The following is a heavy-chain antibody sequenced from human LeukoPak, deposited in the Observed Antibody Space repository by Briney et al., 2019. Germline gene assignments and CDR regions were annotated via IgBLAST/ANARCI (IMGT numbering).Heavy chain of an antibody. Sequence: GGSLRLSCAASGFTFSSYGMHWVRQAPGKGLEWVSAISGSGGSTYYADSVKGRFTISRDNSKNTLYLQMNSLRAEDTAVYYCAKDGGYCSSTSCYKGGEYFQHWGQGTLVTVSS. D-gene: IGHD2-2*02. V-gene: IGHV3-23*01. CDR2: ISGSGGST. J-gene: IGHJ1*01. CDR1: GFTFSSYG. CDR3: AKDGGYCSSTSCYKGGEYFQH.